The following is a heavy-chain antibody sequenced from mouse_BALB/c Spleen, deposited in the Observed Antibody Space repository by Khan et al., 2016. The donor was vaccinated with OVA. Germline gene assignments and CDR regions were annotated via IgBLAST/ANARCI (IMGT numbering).Heavy chain of an antibody. CDR3: ARSNGNYWFAY. V-gene: IGHV9-3-1*01. CDR1: GYTFTNYG. J-gene: IGHJ3*01. Sequence: QIQLVQSGPELKKPGETVKISCKASGYTFTNYGMNWVKQAPGQGLKWMCWINTYIGEPTYADDFKGRFAFSLETSASTAYLQINNLKNEDTATYFCARSNGNYWFAYWGQGTLVTVSA. D-gene: IGHD2-1*01. CDR2: INTYIGEP.